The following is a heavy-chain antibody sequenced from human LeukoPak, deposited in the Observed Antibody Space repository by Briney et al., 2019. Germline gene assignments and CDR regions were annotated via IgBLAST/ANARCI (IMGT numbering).Heavy chain of an antibody. V-gene: IGHV1-8*01. CDR2: MNPNSGNT. D-gene: IGHD3-10*01. Sequence: ASVKVSCKASGYTFTSYDINWVRQATGQGLEWMGWMNPNSGNTGYAQKFQGRVTMTRNTSISTAYMELSSLRSEDTAVYYCARGRRGGGPRMVRGVHNWFDPWGQGTLVTVSS. J-gene: IGHJ5*02. CDR1: GYTFTSYD. CDR3: ARGRRGGGPRMVRGVHNWFDP.